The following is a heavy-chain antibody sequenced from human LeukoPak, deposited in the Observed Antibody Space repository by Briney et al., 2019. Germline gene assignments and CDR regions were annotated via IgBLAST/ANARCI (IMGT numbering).Heavy chain of an antibody. CDR2: IYYSGST. CDR1: GGSISSDYHY. D-gene: IGHD1/OR15-1a*01. Sequence: SETLSLTCTVSGGSISSDYHYWTWIRQPPGKGLEWIGSIYYSGSTYYNPSLKSRVTISVDTSKNQFSLKLSSVTAADTAVYYCARRRTGTTPYYYGMDVWGQGTTVTVSS. V-gene: IGHV4-39*01. CDR3: ARRRTGTTPYYYGMDV. J-gene: IGHJ6*02.